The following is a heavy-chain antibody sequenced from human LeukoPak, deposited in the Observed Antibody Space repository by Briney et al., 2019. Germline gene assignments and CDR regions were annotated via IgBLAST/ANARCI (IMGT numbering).Heavy chain of an antibody. D-gene: IGHD3-22*01. CDR3: ARVADSSGYPDWDFDL. V-gene: IGHV1-69*05. J-gene: IGHJ2*01. CDR2: IIPIFGTA. CDR1: GGTFSSYA. Sequence: SVKVSCKASGGTFSSYAISWVRQAPGQGLEWMGGIIPIFGTANYAQKFQGRVTITTDESTSTAYMELSSLRSEETAVYYCARVADSSGYPDWDFDLWGRGTLVTVSS.